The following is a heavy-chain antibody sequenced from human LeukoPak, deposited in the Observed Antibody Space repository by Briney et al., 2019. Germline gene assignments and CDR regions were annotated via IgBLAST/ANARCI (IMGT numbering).Heavy chain of an antibody. CDR3: ARDGGSSHYYYYGLDV. CDR2: INSDGSST. CDR1: GFTFSSYW. J-gene: IGHJ6*02. Sequence: GGSLRLSCAASGFTFSSYWMHWVRQAPGKGLVWVSRINSDGSSTSYADSVKGRFTISRDNAKNTLYLQMNSLRAEDTAVYYCARDGGSSHYYYYGLDVWGQGTTVTVSS. D-gene: IGHD2-15*01. V-gene: IGHV3-74*01.